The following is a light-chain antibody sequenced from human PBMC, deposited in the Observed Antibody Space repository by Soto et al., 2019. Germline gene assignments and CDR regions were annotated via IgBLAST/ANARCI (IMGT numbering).Light chain of an antibody. CDR3: QQYGSWPLT. CDR1: QSVTSN. CDR2: GIS. V-gene: IGKV3-15*01. J-gene: IGKJ5*01. Sequence: ETVMTQSPATLSLYQGERATLSCRASQSVTSNYLAWYQQKPGQAPRLLIYGISTRATGIPARFSGSGSGTEFTLTISSLQSEDFAVYYCQQYGSWPLTFGQGTRLEIK.